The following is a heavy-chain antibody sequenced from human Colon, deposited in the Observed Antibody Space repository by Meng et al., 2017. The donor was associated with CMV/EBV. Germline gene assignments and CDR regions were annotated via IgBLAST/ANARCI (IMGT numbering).Heavy chain of an antibody. Sequence: GALRLSCAASGFTFSSYSMNWVRQAPGKGLEWVSYISSSSTIYYADSVKGRFTISRDNAKNSLYLQMNSLRAEDTAVYYCARELVATSIYYYYGMDVWGQGTTVTVSS. CDR2: ISSSSTI. CDR1: GFTFSSYS. V-gene: IGHV3-48*04. CDR3: ARELVATSIYYYYGMDV. D-gene: IGHD5-12*01. J-gene: IGHJ6*02.